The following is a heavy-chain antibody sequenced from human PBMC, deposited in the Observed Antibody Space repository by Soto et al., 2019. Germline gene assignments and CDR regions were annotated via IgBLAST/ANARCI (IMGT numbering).Heavy chain of an antibody. D-gene: IGHD3-16*01. Sequence: PWWSLRLSCSASVITGSNVWMTWIRQAPGKGLEWVGRIKSKADGSTKEYGTPVKDRFIISRDDSKNTADLQMHALRTEDTAFYYCATPRPGSHGYSFWGHGALVTVSS. CDR2: IKSKADGSTK. V-gene: IGHV3-15*01. CDR1: VITGSNVW. J-gene: IGHJ4*01. CDR3: ATPRPGSHGYSF.